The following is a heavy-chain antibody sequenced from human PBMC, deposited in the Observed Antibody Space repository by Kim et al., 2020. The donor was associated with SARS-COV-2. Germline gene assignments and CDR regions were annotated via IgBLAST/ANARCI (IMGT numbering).Heavy chain of an antibody. Sequence: GGSLRLSCAASGFSFSSYSMNWVRQAPGKGLEWVSYVSGIGDSTHYADSVKGRFTMSRDNAKNSVSLQMDSLRDEDTAVYYCARGYDGRGFFSDHWGQGTLVSVFS. J-gene: IGHJ5*02. CDR1: GFSFSSYS. CDR2: VSGIGDST. D-gene: IGHD3-22*01. CDR3: ARGYDGRGFFSDH. V-gene: IGHV3-48*02.